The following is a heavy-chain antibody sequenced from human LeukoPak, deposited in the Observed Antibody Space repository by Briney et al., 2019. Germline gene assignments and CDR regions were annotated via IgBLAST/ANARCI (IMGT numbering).Heavy chain of an antibody. CDR3: ARGRHFYYGSGTYLDY. V-gene: IGHV4-61*08. D-gene: IGHD3-10*01. J-gene: IGHJ4*02. CDR1: GGSISSSGYY. Sequence: SETLSLTCTVSGGSISSSGYYWSWIRQPPGKGLEWIGYIYYSGSTNYNPSLKSRVTISVDTSKNQFSLKLSSVTAADTAVYYCARGRHFYYGSGTYLDYWGQGTLVTVSS. CDR2: IYYSGST.